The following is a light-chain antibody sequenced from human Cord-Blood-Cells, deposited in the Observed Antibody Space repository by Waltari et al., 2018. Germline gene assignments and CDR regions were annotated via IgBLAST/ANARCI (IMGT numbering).Light chain of an antibody. CDR1: QSVSSSY. V-gene: IGKV3-20*01. CDR2: GAS. Sequence: EIVLTQSPGTLSLSPGVRATLSCRASQSVSSSYLAWYQQKPGQAPRLLIYGASSRATGIPDRFRCSGSGTDFTLTISRLEPEDFAVYYCQQYGSSPYTFGQGTKLEIK. CDR3: QQYGSSPYT. J-gene: IGKJ2*01.